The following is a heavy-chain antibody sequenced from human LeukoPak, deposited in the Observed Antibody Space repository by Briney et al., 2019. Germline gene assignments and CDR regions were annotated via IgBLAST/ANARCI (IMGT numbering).Heavy chain of an antibody. CDR2: INAGNGNT. CDR1: GYTFTSYA. Sequence: ASVKVSCKASGYTFTSYAMHWVRQAPGQRLEWMGWINAGNGNTKYSQKFQGRVTITRDTSASTAYMELSSLRSEDTAVYYCARVDTGFGELAYRGQGTLVTVSS. V-gene: IGHV1-3*01. CDR3: ARVDTGFGELAY. D-gene: IGHD3-10*01. J-gene: IGHJ4*02.